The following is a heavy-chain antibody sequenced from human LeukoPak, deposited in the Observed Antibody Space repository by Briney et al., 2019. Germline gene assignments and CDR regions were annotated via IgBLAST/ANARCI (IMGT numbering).Heavy chain of an antibody. Sequence: GGSLRLSCAASGFTFSSYGMHWVRQAPGKGLGWVAIIWNDGSSKYYADSVKGRFTISRDNSKNTLYVQMSSLRSEDTAVYYCARDRAGANPGYSFDYWGQGTLVTVS. D-gene: IGHD1-26*01. CDR1: GFTFSSYG. CDR3: ARDRAGANPGYSFDY. CDR2: IWNDGSSK. V-gene: IGHV3-33*01. J-gene: IGHJ4*02.